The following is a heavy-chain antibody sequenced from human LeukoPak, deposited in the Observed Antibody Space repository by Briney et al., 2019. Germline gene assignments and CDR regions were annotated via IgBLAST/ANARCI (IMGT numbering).Heavy chain of an antibody. CDR1: GFTFSSYA. Sequence: EGSLRLSCAASGFTFSSYAMSGVRQAPGKGREWVSAISGSGGSTYYAAYVKGGFTISRDTSKNTLHLQMNSLRAEDTAVYYCVFGPSLGDIVGSYGMDVWGQGTTVTVSS. D-gene: IGHD2-15*01. J-gene: IGHJ6*02. V-gene: IGHV3-23*01. CDR2: ISGSGGST. CDR3: VFGPSLGDIVGSYGMDV.